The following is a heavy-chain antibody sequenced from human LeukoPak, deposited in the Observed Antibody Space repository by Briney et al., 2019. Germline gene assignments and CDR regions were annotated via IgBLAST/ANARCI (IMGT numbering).Heavy chain of an antibody. D-gene: IGHD6-19*01. CDR1: GYTFTSYG. CDR2: ISAYNGNT. CDR3: AAVPGYSSGWYVYFDY. J-gene: IGHJ4*02. Sequence: GASVKVSCKASGYTFTSYGISWVRQAPGQGLEWMGWISAYNGNTKYSQKFQGRVTITRDTSASTAYMELSSLRSEDTAVYYCAAVPGYSSGWYVYFDYWGLGTLVTVSS. V-gene: IGHV1-18*01.